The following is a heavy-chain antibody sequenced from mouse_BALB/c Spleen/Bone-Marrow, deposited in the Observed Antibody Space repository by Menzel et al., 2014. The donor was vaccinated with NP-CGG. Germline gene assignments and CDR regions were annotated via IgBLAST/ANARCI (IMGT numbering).Heavy chain of an antibody. J-gene: IGHJ1*01. Sequence: VHVKQSGPVLARPGASVKMSCKASDYTFTSYRMHWLTQRPGQGLEWIGAIYPGNSDTSYNQKFKGKAELTAVTSTSTAYMDRSSLTKEDSAVYYCTRAHCGQGDWFFDVWGAGTTVTVSS. CDR1: DYTFTSYR. CDR3: TRAHCGQGDWFFDV. CDR2: IYPGNSDT. V-gene: IGHV1-5*01.